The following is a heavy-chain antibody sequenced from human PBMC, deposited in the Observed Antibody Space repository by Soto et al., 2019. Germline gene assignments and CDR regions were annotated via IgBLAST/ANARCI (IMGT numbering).Heavy chain of an antibody. CDR3: AKDRVGGTFYTPLAF. CDR1: GFNFDNYG. Sequence: QVQLVESGGGVVQPGGSLRLSCQASGFNFDNYGMHWVRQAHGKGLEWVAVITYDGSFQYYADSVKSRFTISRDNSKNTLSLHLNTLTPEDTAVYHCAKDRVGGTFYTPLAFWGQGTLVTVSS. V-gene: IGHV3-30*18. D-gene: IGHD1-7*01. J-gene: IGHJ4*02. CDR2: ITYDGSFQ.